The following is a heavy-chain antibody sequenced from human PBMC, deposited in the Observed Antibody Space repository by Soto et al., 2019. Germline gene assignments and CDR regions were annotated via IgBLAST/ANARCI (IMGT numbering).Heavy chain of an antibody. J-gene: IGHJ6*02. D-gene: IGHD5-18*01. Sequence: GGSLRLSCAASGFTFSSYGMHWVRQAPGKGLEWVAVISYDGSNKYYADSVKGRFTISRDNSKNTLYLQMNSLRAEDTAVYYCAKSLISVQLPNYYYGMDVWGQGTTVTVSS. CDR3: AKSLISVQLPNYYYGMDV. V-gene: IGHV3-30*18. CDR2: ISYDGSNK. CDR1: GFTFSSYG.